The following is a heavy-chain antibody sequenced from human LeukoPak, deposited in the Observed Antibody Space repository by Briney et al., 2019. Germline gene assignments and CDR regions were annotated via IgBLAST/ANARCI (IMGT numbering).Heavy chain of an antibody. V-gene: IGHV4-61*02. D-gene: IGHD6-13*01. J-gene: IGHJ4*02. CDR3: TRGDSSPRRYYFDY. CDR2: IYTSGST. Sequence: SQTLSLTCTVSGGSISSGSYYWSWIRQPAGKGLEWIGRIYTSGSTNYNPSLKSRVTISVDTSKNQFSLKLSSVTAADTAVYYCTRGDSSPRRYYFDYWGQGTLVTVSS. CDR1: GGSISSGSYY.